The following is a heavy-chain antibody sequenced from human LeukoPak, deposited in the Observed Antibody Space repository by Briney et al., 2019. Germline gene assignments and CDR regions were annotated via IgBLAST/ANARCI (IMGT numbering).Heavy chain of an antibody. J-gene: IGHJ4*02. D-gene: IGHD3-10*01. CDR1: GGSISGNF. CDR2: IYYSGST. Sequence: SETLSLTCTVSGGSISGNFWSWIRQPPGKGLEYIGYIYYSGSTDYNPSLKSRVAMSVDTSKNQFSLRLSSVTAADTAVYYCARLGGLPGYYFDYWGQGTLVAVSS. CDR3: ARLGGLPGYYFDY. V-gene: IGHV4-59*08.